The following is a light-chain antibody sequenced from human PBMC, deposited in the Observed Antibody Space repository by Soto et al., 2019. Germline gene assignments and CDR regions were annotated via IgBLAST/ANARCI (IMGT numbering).Light chain of an antibody. V-gene: IGLV1-40*01. J-gene: IGLJ1*01. CDR2: GNN. Sequence: QSVLTQSPSVSGAPGQRVSISCTGTSSNIGAGFDVHWYQQLPATAPKLLIYGNNNRPSWVPDRFSGYKYGTSASLAITGLQAEDKADHYCQSYETSLRGGCVFGTGTKLNVL. CDR3: QSYETSLRGGCV. CDR1: SSNIGAGFD.